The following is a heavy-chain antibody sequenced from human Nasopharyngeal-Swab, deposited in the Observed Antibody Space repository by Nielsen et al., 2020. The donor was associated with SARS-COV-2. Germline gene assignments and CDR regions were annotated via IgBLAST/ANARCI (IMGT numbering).Heavy chain of an antibody. CDR3: ARGFRRGSYYDNIGADS. D-gene: IGHD3-22*01. Sequence: GGSLRLSCVASGFAFSDPYMSWIRQAPEKGLEWLSYISGGNSDSNYADSVKGRFTISRDNTKNSLYLQMNTLRVADTAVYYCARGFRRGSYYDNIGADSWGQGTLVTVSS. CDR2: ISGGNSDS. CDR1: GFAFSDPY. V-gene: IGHV3-11*06. J-gene: IGHJ4*02.